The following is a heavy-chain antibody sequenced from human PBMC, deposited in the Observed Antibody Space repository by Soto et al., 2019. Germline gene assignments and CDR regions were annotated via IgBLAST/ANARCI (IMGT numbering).Heavy chain of an antibody. V-gene: IGHV1-8*01. D-gene: IGHD3-16*01. CDR3: ARGNTFNYAGFDV. Sequence: EASVKVSCKASGYTFSDFDINWLRQAAGQGPEWMGWMNAKSGDTFSAQRLQGKLNMTWDTSLSTAYMEVGSLTSDDAAIYYCARGNTFNYAGFDVWGQGSTVTVSS. J-gene: IGHJ6*02. CDR2: MNAKSGDT. CDR1: GYTFSDFD.